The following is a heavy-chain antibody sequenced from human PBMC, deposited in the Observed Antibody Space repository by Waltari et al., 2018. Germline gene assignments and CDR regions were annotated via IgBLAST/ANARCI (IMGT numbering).Heavy chain of an antibody. CDR3: ARLGIAAAGPLGAFDI. V-gene: IGHV4-39*01. D-gene: IGHD6-13*01. Sequence: QLQLQESGPGLVKPSETLSLTCTVSGGSISSSSYYWGWIRQPPGKGLEWIGSIYYSGSTYYNPSLKRRVTISVDTSKNQFSLKLSSVTAADTAVYYCARLGIAAAGPLGAFDIWGQGTMVTVSS. CDR2: IYYSGST. CDR1: GGSISSSSYY. J-gene: IGHJ3*02.